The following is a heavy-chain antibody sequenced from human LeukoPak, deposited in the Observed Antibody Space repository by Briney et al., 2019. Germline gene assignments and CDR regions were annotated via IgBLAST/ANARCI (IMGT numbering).Heavy chain of an antibody. V-gene: IGHV5-51*01. CDR3: ATSESQTRFDF. J-gene: IGHJ4*02. D-gene: IGHD1/OR15-1a*01. Sequence: GESLKISCKGSGYSFTTHWIAWVRQMPGKGLEWMGIIFPGDSDTTYSPSFEGQVTISADKSINTAYLQWSSLKASDTAMYYCATSESQTRFDFWGQGTLVTVSS. CDR2: IFPGDSDT. CDR1: GYSFTTHW.